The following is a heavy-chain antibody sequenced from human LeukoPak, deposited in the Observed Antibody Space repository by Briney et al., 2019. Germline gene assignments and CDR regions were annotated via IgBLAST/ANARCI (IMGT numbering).Heavy chain of an antibody. J-gene: IGHJ4*02. D-gene: IGHD5-18*01. Sequence: GGSLRLSCAASGFTFSSYAMHWGRQAPGKGLEYVSAISSNGGSTYYANSVKGRFTISRDNAKNSLYLQMNSLRGEDTAVYYCARDSGYRSVDYWGQGTLVTVSS. CDR1: GFTFSSYA. CDR3: ARDSGYRSVDY. CDR2: ISSNGGST. V-gene: IGHV3-64*01.